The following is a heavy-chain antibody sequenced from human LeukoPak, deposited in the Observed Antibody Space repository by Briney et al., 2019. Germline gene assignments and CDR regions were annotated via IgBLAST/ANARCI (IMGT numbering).Heavy chain of an antibody. J-gene: IGHJ4*02. CDR2: INSDGSIT. CDR3: ARDERGSLGD. V-gene: IGHV3-74*01. D-gene: IGHD3-16*01. CDR1: GFTFSRHW. Sequence: QTGGSLRLSCAASGFTFSRHWMLWVRQAPGKGLVWVSQINSDGSITSHADSVKGRFTVSRDNAKNTLYLEMNSLTADDTAVYYCARDERGSLGDWGQGTQVTVSS.